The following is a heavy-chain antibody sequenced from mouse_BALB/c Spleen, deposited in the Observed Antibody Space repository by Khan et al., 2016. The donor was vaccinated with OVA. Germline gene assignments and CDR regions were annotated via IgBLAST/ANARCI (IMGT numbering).Heavy chain of an antibody. CDR2: IDYSGTT. Sequence: EVQLVESGPDLVKPSQSLSLTCTVTGYSITSGYSWHWIQQFPGNKLEWMGYIDYSGTTNYKPSLKSRISITREISKKQFFLQLNSVTTEDTATYYGARWDYWGQGTTLTVSS. CDR1: GYSITSGYS. V-gene: IGHV3-1*02. CDR3: ARWDY. J-gene: IGHJ2*01.